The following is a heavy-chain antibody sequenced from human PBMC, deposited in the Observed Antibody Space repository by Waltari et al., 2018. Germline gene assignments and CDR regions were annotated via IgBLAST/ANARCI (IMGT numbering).Heavy chain of an antibody. V-gene: IGHV1-18*01. CDR2: IRAYNGNT. J-gene: IGHJ4*02. CDR3: ASSSFCSSTTCYLGY. Sequence: QVRLVQSEAEVKKPGASVRVSCKASGYTFSSYVISWVRQAPGQGLEWMGWIRAYNGNTDYAQKVRGRVTLTTDRSTNTAYMELRSLRSDDTSFYYCASSSFCSSTTCYLGYWGQGTLVTVSS. D-gene: IGHD2-2*01. CDR1: GYTFSSYV.